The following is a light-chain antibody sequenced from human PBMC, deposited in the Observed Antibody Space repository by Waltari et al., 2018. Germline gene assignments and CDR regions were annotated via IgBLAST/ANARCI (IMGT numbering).Light chain of an antibody. CDR3: CSYAGSGSSVV. J-gene: IGLJ2*01. Sequence: QSALTKPASVSGSPGQSITIPCTGTSSDVGNYNLFPWYQQHQGKAPKLIIYEVSQRPSGVSNRFSGSKSGTTASLTISGLQAEDEADFYCCSYAGSGSSVVFGGGTKLTVL. CDR1: SSDVGNYNL. V-gene: IGLV2-23*02. CDR2: EVS.